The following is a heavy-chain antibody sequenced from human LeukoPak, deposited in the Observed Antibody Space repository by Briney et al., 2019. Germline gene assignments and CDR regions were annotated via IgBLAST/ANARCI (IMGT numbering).Heavy chain of an antibody. J-gene: IGHJ4*02. Sequence: GSLRLSCAASGFTFSSYGMHWVRQAPGKGLEWVAFIRNDESNRYYADSVKGRFTISRDNSKNTLFLQMNSLRVEDTAVYYCAKANYYGAGTYYTIDNWGQGTLVTVSS. V-gene: IGHV3-30*02. CDR1: GFTFSSYG. CDR3: AKANYYGAGTYYTIDN. D-gene: IGHD3-10*01. CDR2: IRNDESNR.